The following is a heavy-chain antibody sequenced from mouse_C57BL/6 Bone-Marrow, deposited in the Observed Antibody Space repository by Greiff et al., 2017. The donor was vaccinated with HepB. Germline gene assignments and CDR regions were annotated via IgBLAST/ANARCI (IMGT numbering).Heavy chain of an antibody. CDR3: ATRWYFDV. CDR2: IDPSDSYT. V-gene: IGHV1-59*01. CDR1: GYTFTSYW. Sequence: VQLQQSGAELVRPGTSVKLSCKASGYTFTSYWMHWVKQRPGQGLEWIGVIDPSDSYTNYNQKFKGKATLTVDTSSSTAYMQLSSLTSEDSAVYYCATRWYFDVWGTGTTVTVSS. J-gene: IGHJ1*03.